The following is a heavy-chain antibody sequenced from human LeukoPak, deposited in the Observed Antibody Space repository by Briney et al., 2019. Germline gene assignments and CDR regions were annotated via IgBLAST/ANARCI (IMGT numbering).Heavy chain of an antibody. J-gene: IGHJ2*01. Sequence: SETLSLTCTVSGGSISSYYWSWIRQPPGKGLEWIGYIYYSGSTNYNPSLKSRVTISVDTSKNQFSLKLSSVSASDTAVYYCARADDSSGYYPPWWYFDFWGRGTLVTVCS. CDR1: GGSISSYY. CDR3: ARADDSSGYYPPWWYFDF. D-gene: IGHD3-22*01. CDR2: IYYSGST. V-gene: IGHV4-59*01.